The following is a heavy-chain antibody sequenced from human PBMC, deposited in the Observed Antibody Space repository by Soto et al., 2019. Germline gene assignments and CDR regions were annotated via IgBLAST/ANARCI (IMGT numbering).Heavy chain of an antibody. J-gene: IGHJ4*02. CDR2: IYPGDSDT. D-gene: IGHD1-26*01. Sequence: GESLKISCKGSGYSFASHWVAWVRQMPEKGLEWIGTIYPGDSDTKYSSAFRGHVTISAETSVSTAYLQWGSLEATDSAIYYCARYSGSYWHYLDYWGQGTLVTVSS. V-gene: IGHV5-51*01. CDR1: GYSFASHW. CDR3: ARYSGSYWHYLDY.